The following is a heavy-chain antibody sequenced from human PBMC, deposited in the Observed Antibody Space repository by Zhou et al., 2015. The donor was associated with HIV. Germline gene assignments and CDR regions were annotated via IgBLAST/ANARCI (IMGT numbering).Heavy chain of an antibody. J-gene: IGHJ6*02. CDR1: GYTFGSFT. Sequence: QAQLVQSGAEVKKPGSSVKVSCKASGYTFGSFTINWVRLAPGQGPEWVGGVIPLLNRPTYAQNFQDRVTITADDSASTAYMELRSLTSQDTAIYYAKDAAGLRPSGLDVWGQGTSGHRLL. D-gene: IGHD2-2*01. CDR3: KDAAGLRPSGLDV. V-gene: IGHV1-69*12. CDR2: VIPLLNRP.